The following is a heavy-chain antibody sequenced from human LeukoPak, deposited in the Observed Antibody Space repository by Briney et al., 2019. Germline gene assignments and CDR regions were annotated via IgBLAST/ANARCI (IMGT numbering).Heavy chain of an antibody. CDR3: ARERRVDDAFDL. D-gene: IGHD2-2*01. Sequence: GGSLRLSCAASGFTFSSYGMSWVRQAPGKGLEWVSAISGSGGSTYYADSVKGRFTISRDNSKNTLYLQMNSLRADDTAVYYCARERRVDDAFDLWGQGTMVIVSS. CDR2: ISGSGGST. J-gene: IGHJ3*01. V-gene: IGHV3-23*01. CDR1: GFTFSSYG.